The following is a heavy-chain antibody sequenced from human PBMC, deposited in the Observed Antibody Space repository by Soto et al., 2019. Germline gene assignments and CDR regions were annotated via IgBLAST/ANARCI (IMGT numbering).Heavy chain of an antibody. CDR2: INPNSGGT. D-gene: IGHD6-13*01. J-gene: IGHJ4*02. Sequence: ASVKVSCKASGYTFTGYYMHWVRQAPGQGLEWMGWINPNSGGTNYAQKFQGRVTMTRDTSISTAYMELSRLRSDDTAVYYCARDQSRRGSSWRPAGFDYWGQGTLVTVSS. V-gene: IGHV1-2*02. CDR1: GYTFTGYY. CDR3: ARDQSRRGSSWRPAGFDY.